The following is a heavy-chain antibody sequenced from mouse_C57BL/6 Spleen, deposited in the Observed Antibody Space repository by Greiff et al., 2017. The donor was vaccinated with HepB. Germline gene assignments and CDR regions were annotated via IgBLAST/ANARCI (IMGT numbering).Heavy chain of an antibody. D-gene: IGHD1-1*01. CDR3: ARDLYYGSSYGY. CDR1: GYTFTSYT. J-gene: IGHJ2*01. V-gene: IGHV1-4*01. Sequence: QVQLQHSGAELARPGASVKMSCKASGYTFTSYTMHWVKQRPGQGLEWIGYINPSSGYTKYNQKFKDKATLTADKSSSTAYMQLSSLTSEDSAVYYCARDLYYGSSYGYWGQGTTLTVSS. CDR2: INPSSGYT.